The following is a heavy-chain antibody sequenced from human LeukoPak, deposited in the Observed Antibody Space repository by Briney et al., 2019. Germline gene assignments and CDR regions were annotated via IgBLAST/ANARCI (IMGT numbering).Heavy chain of an antibody. CDR1: GASVSSGSYY. D-gene: IGHD5-18*01. J-gene: IGHJ4*02. CDR3: ARGSRGYTYG. V-gene: IGHV4-61*01. Sequence: SETLSLTCTDSGASVSSGSYYWRWIRQPPGKGLEWIGYIYYSGSTNYNPSLKSRVTISVDTSKNQFSLKLSSVTAADTAVYYCARGSRGYTYGWGQGTLVTVSS. CDR2: IYYSGST.